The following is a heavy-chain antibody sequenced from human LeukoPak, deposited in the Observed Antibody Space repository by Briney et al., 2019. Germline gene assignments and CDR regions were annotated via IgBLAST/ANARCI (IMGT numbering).Heavy chain of an antibody. CDR1: GGSITSGSYY. CDR2: IYTSGST. J-gene: IGHJ5*02. CDR3: ATGRGGPFDP. D-gene: IGHD2-15*01. V-gene: IGHV4-61*09. Sequence: SETLSLTCTVSGGSITSGSYYWSWIRQPAGKGLEWIGHIYTSGSTSYNPSLKSRVTISVDTSKNQFSLKLNSVTAADTAVYYCATGRGGPFDPWGQGILVTVSS.